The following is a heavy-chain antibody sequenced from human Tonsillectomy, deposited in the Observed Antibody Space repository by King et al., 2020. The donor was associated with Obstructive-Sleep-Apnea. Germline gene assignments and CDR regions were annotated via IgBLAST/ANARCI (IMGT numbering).Heavy chain of an antibody. CDR1: GYTFTSYG. Sequence: QLVQSGAEVKRPGASVKVSCKASGYTFTSYGISWVRQAPGQGLEWMGWISPYNGNTYYAQKVQGGVTMTTDTSTSTAYMELRSLRSDDTAVYYCARDPPPYSRDYYGMDVWGQGTTVTVSS. V-gene: IGHV1-18*01. J-gene: IGHJ6*02. D-gene: IGHD4-11*01. CDR2: ISPYNGNT. CDR3: ARDPPPYSRDYYGMDV.